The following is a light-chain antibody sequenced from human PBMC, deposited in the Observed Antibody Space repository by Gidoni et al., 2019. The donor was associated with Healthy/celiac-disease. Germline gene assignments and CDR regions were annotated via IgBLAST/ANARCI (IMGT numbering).Light chain of an antibody. V-gene: IGKV1-33*01. Sequence: DIQMTPSPSSLSASVGDRVTITCQASQDISNYLNWYQQKPGKAPKLLIYDASNLETGVPSRFSGSGSGTDFTFTISSLQPEDIATYYCQQYDNLPYFGQGTRLEIK. CDR2: DAS. J-gene: IGKJ5*01. CDR3: QQYDNLPY. CDR1: QDISNY.